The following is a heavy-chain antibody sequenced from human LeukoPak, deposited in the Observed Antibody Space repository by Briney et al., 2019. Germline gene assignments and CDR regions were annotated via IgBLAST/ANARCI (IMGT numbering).Heavy chain of an antibody. CDR1: GFTFSSYA. CDR2: ISYDGSNK. CDR3: ARDQAPGYGSGGGPGDY. J-gene: IGHJ4*02. V-gene: IGHV3-30-3*01. Sequence: PGGSLRLSCAASGFTFSSYAMHWVRQAPGKGLEWVSVISYDGSNKYYADSVKGRFTSTRDNSKNTLYLQMNSLRAEDTAVYYCARDQAPGYGSGGGPGDYWGQGTLVTVSS. D-gene: IGHD6-19*01.